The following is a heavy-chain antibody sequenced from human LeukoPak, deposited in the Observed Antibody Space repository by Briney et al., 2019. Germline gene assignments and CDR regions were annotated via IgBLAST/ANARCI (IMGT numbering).Heavy chain of an antibody. Sequence: SETLSLTCGVSGGSISGTNWWSWVRQPPGQGLEWIGGISLAGQTNYNPSLNGRVTMSLDKSSNQLSLHLTSVTAADTATYFCSRESGPFCPFGYWGQGTLVIVSS. CDR1: GGSISGTNW. CDR3: SRESGPFCPFGY. D-gene: IGHD1-26*01. J-gene: IGHJ4*02. CDR2: ISLAGQT. V-gene: IGHV4/OR15-8*02.